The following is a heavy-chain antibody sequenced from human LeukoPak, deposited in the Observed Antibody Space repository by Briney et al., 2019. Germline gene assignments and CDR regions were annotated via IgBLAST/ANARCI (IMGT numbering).Heavy chain of an antibody. CDR1: GYTFTSYG. Sequence: ASVKVSCKASGYTFTSYGISWVRQAPGQGLEWMGWISAYNGNTNYAQKLQGRVTMTTDTSTSTAYMEPRSLRSDDTAVYYCARLVGQQLVREANWFDPWGQGTLVTVSS. CDR2: ISAYNGNT. J-gene: IGHJ5*02. CDR3: ARLVGQQLVREANWFDP. V-gene: IGHV1-18*01. D-gene: IGHD6-13*01.